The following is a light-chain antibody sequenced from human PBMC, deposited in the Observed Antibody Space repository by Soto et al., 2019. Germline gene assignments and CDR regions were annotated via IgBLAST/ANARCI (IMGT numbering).Light chain of an antibody. CDR3: SSHSSSSTLVV. CDR2: DVN. V-gene: IGLV2-14*03. J-gene: IGLJ2*01. CDR1: SSDVVGYNY. Sequence: QSALTQPASMCGSPGQSITISCTGTSSDVVGYNYVSWYRQHPGKAPKLMIYDVNDRPSGVSNRFSGSKSGNTASLPISRLQAEGEADYYCSSHSSSSTLVVFGGGTKLTVL.